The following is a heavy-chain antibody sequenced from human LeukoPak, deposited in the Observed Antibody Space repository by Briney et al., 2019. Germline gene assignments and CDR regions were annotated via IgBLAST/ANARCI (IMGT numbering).Heavy chain of an antibody. V-gene: IGHV5-51*01. CDR3: ARRYCSGDSCYLDY. J-gene: IGHJ4*02. CDR2: IFPGDSDT. Sequence: GESLKISCQGSGYNFPTKWIVWGRQLPGKSLDWMGIIFPGDSDTRYSPSFQGQVTISADKSINTVYLQWNSLRASDTAMYYCARRYCSGDSCYLDYWGQGTLVTVSS. D-gene: IGHD2-15*01. CDR1: GYNFPTKW.